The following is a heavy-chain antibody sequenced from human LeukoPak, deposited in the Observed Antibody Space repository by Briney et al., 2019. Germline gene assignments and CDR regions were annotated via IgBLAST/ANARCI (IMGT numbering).Heavy chain of an antibody. D-gene: IGHD4-17*01. Sequence: PGGSLRLSSAASGFTFDDYAMHWIRQAPGKGLEWVSLISWDGGSTYYADSVKGRFTISRDNSKNSLYLQMNSLRAEDTALYYCAKDRYGDSQYYYYYYYMDVWGKGTTVTVSS. CDR1: GFTFDDYA. V-gene: IGHV3-43D*03. J-gene: IGHJ6*03. CDR3: AKDRYGDSQYYYYYYYMDV. CDR2: ISWDGGST.